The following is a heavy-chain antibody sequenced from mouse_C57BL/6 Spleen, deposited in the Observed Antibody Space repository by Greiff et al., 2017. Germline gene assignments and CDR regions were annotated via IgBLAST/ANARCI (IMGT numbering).Heavy chain of an antibody. V-gene: IGHV1-52*01. CDR1: GYTFTSYW. J-gene: IGHJ3*01. CDR3: ARVRGACFAY. Sequence: QVQLQQPGAELVRPGSSVKLSCKASGYTFTSYWMQWVKQRPIQGLEWIGNIEPYDSETHYNQKFKGKATLTVDKSSSTAYMQLSSLTSEDSAVYYGARVRGACFAYWGQGTLVTVSA. CDR2: IEPYDSET.